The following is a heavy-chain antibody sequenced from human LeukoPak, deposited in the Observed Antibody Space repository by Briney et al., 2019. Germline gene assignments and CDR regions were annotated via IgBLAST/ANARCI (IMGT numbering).Heavy chain of an antibody. CDR3: AKSELVQQYVGDY. CDR2: ISGSGGST. CDR1: GSTFSSYA. V-gene: IGHV3-23*01. J-gene: IGHJ4*02. Sequence: TGGSLRLSCAASGSTFSSYAMSWVRQAPGKGLEWVSAISGSGGSTYYADSVKGRFTISRDNSKNTLYLQMNSLRAEDTAVYYCAKSELVQQYVGDYWGQGTLVTVSS. D-gene: IGHD6-13*01.